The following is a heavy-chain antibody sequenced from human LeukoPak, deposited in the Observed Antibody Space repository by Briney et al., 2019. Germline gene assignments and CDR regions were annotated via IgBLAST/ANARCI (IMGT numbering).Heavy chain of an antibody. D-gene: IGHD1-20*01. V-gene: IGHV1-2*02. CDR1: GYTFTGYY. Sequence: EASVKVSCKASGYTFTGYYMHWVRQAPGQGLEWMGWINPNSGGTNYAQKFQGRVTMTRDTSISTAYMELSSLRSEDTAVYYCATGTGLTFDYWGQGTLVTVSS. J-gene: IGHJ4*02. CDR2: INPNSGGT. CDR3: ATGTGLTFDY.